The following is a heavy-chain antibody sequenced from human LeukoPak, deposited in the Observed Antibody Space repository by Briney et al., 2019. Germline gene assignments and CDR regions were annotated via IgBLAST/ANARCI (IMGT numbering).Heavy chain of an antibody. J-gene: IGHJ4*02. CDR1: GYTFTSYD. Sequence: ASVTVSCKASGYTFTSYDINWVRQASGQGLEWMGWMRPTSGDTGYAQKFQGRVTMTRDTSISTAYMELSGLRSEDTAVYYCARRPTGTAFDYWGQGSLVTVSS. V-gene: IGHV1-8*01. CDR2: MRPTSGDT. CDR3: ARRPTGTAFDY. D-gene: IGHD1-7*01.